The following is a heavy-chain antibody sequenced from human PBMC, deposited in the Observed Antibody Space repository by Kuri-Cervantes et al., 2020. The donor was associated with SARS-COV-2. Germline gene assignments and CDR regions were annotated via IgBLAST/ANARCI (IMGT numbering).Heavy chain of an antibody. V-gene: IGHV4-34*01. CDR1: GGSISSYY. CDR2: INHSGRT. CDR3: ARGQTPLKYGEVDYYYYMDV. J-gene: IGHJ6*03. Sequence: SETLSLTCTVSGGSISSYYWSWIRQLPGKWMEWNGEINHSGRTNYNPSLKIRVTISVDTSKNQFSLKLSSVTAADTAVYYCARGQTPLKYGEVDYYYYMDVWGKGTTVTVSS. D-gene: IGHD4-17*01.